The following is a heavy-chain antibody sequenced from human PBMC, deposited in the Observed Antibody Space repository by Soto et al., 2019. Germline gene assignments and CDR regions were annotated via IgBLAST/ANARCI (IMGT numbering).Heavy chain of an antibody. CDR3: AGSSNKNFDY. V-gene: IGHV3-21*01. D-gene: IGHD6-13*01. J-gene: IGHJ4*02. Sequence: PGGSLRLSCAATGFTFSSYSMNWVRQAPGKGLEWVSSITSSSSYIYYADSVKGRFTISRDNAKNSLYLQMNSLRAEDTAVYYCAGSSNKNFDYRGQGTLVTVSS. CDR2: ITSSSSYI. CDR1: GFTFSSYS.